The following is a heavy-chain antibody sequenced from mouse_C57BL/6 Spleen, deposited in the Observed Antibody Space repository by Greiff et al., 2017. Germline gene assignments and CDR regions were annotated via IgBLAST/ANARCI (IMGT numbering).Heavy chain of an antibody. V-gene: IGHV5-17*01. Sequence: VQLKESGGGLVKPGGSLKLSCAASGFTFSDYGMHWVRQAPEKGLEWVAYISSGSSTIYYADPVKGRFTISRDNAKNTLFLQMTRLRSEDTAMYYCARTGSSSYAMDYWGQGTSVTVSS. CDR3: ARTGSSSYAMDY. CDR2: ISSGSSTI. CDR1: GFTFSDYG. J-gene: IGHJ4*01. D-gene: IGHD1-1*01.